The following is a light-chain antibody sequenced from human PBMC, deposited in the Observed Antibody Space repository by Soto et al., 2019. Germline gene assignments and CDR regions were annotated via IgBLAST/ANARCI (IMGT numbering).Light chain of an antibody. CDR3: QQYGTSLRT. J-gene: IGKJ1*01. CDR1: QSGSSSY. Sequence: EIVLTQSPGTLSLSPGERATRSCRASQSGSSSYLAWHQQKPGQAPRLLIYGASSRATGIPDRFSGSGSGTDFTLTINRLEPEDFAVYYCQQYGTSLRTFGQGTKVAIK. V-gene: IGKV3-20*01. CDR2: GAS.